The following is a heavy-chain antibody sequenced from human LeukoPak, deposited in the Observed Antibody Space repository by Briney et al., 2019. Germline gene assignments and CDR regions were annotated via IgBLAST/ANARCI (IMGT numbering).Heavy chain of an antibody. Sequence: ASVKVSCKASGYTFISYGISWVRQAPGQELEWMGWISAYNGNTNYAQKLQGRGTMTTDTSTSTAYMELRSLRSDDTAVYYCARVASCYKRGCAFDIWGQGTMVTVST. CDR1: GYTFISYG. V-gene: IGHV1-18*01. D-gene: IGHD2-2*02. J-gene: IGHJ3*02. CDR2: ISAYNGNT. CDR3: ARVASCYKRGCAFDI.